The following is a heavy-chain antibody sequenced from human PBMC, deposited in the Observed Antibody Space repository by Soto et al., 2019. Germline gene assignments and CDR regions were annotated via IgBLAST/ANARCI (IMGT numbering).Heavy chain of an antibody. V-gene: IGHV2-5*02. CDR1: GFSLSTSGVG. D-gene: IGHD3-10*01. CDR2: IYWDDDK. Sequence: SGPTLVNPTQTLTLTCTFSGFSLSTSGVGVGWIRQPPGKALEWLALIYWDDDKRYSPSLKSRLTITKDTSKNQVVLTMTNMDPVDTATYYCAHSRLLPRGLSLWFGELPNIDAFDIWGQGTMVTVSS. CDR3: AHSRLLPRGLSLWFGELPNIDAFDI. J-gene: IGHJ3*02.